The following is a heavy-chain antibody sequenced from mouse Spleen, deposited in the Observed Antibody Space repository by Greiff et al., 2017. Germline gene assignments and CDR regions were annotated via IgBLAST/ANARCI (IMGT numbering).Heavy chain of an antibody. CDR1: GYTFTSYW. V-gene: IGHV1-5*01. CDR3: TGDGYYLYAMDY. Sequence: EVQLQQSGTVLARPGASVKMSCKTSGYTFTSYWMHWVKQRPGQGLEWIGAIYPGNSDTSYNQKFKGKAKLTAVTSASTAYMELSSLTNEDSAVYYCTGDGYYLYAMDYWGQGTSVTVSS. J-gene: IGHJ4*01. CDR2: IYPGNSDT. D-gene: IGHD2-3*01.